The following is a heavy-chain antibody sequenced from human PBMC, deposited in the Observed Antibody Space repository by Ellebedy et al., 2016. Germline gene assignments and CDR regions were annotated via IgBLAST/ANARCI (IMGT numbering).Heavy chain of an antibody. D-gene: IGHD3-22*01. CDR1: GYTFSNYG. Sequence: ASVKVSXKASGYTFSNYGITWVRQAPGQGLEWMGWISAYNGNTNYAQKLQGRVTITADKSTSTAYMELSSLRSEDTAVYYCARDPIVVVISSEYYYGMDVWGQGTTVTVSS. J-gene: IGHJ6*02. V-gene: IGHV1-18*01. CDR2: ISAYNGNT. CDR3: ARDPIVVVISSEYYYGMDV.